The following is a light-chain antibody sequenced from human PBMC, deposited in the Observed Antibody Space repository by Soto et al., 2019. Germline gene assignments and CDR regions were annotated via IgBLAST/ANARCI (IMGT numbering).Light chain of an antibody. J-gene: IGKJ4*01. CDR3: QQYTSWPLT. CDR1: QTVSSN. V-gene: IGKV3D-15*01. CDR2: NAS. Sequence: DIVLTQSPAPLSVSPGERASLSCMASQTVSSNLGWYQQKPGQAPRLIMYNASTRATGIPARFSGSGSGTECTLTISSLQSEDVSVYYCQQYTSWPLTFGGGTKVDIK.